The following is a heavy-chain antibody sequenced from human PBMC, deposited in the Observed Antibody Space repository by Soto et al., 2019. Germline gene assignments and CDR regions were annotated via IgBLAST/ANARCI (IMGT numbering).Heavy chain of an antibody. CDR3: ARGVSSGSHWWALDY. D-gene: IGHD3-10*01. Sequence: EGPVKVSCQGSGYTFTSFAIHWVHQALRQSLEWMGWIIGGSGDTKYSEKFQGRVTFTRDPSATTVYMELSSLRSEDTAVYYCARGVSSGSHWWALDYWGQGTLVTVSS. J-gene: IGHJ4*02. CDR2: IIGGSGDT. CDR1: GYTFTSFA. V-gene: IGHV1-3*01.